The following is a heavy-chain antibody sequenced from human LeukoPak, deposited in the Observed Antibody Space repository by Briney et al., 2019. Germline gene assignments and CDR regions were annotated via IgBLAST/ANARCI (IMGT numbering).Heavy chain of an antibody. J-gene: IGHJ5*02. CDR3: ARDDSGNWVDP. CDR1: GYTFTGYS. Sequence: GASVKVSCKASGYTFTGYSMHWVRQAPGQGLEWMGWISTYNGNTNYAQKLQGRVTMTTDTITTTAYMELRSLRSDETAVYYCARDDSGNWVDPWGQGTLVTVSS. V-gene: IGHV1-18*04. D-gene: IGHD1-26*01. CDR2: ISTYNGNT.